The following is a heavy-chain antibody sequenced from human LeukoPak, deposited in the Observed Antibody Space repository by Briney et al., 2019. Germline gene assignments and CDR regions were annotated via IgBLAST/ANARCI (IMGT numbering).Heavy chain of an antibody. CDR3: ARDLGGYCSSTSCYAGFDSFDY. D-gene: IGHD2-2*01. CDR2: ISGSGDTP. CDR1: GFTFSSYA. J-gene: IGHJ4*02. V-gene: IGHV3-23*01. Sequence: PGGSLRLSCAATGFTFSSYAMTWVRQAPGKGLEWVSGISGSGDTPYYADSVKGRFTISRDNSKNTLYLQMGSLRAEDMAVYYCARDLGGYCSSTSCYAGFDSFDYWGQGTLVTVSS.